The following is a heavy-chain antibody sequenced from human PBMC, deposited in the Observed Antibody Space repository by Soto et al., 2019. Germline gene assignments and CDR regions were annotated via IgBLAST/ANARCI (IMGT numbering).Heavy chain of an antibody. CDR1: GYTFTDYH. Sequence: GASVKVSCKASGYTFTDYHIHWVQQAPGKGLEWMGLVDPEDAETIYAERFLGRVTITADTSTDTTYMELSSLRSEDTAVYYCARVGSNYYDSSAHFDYWGQGTLVTVSS. CDR2: VDPEDAET. D-gene: IGHD3-22*01. J-gene: IGHJ4*02. CDR3: ARVGSNYYDSSAHFDY. V-gene: IGHV1-69-2*01.